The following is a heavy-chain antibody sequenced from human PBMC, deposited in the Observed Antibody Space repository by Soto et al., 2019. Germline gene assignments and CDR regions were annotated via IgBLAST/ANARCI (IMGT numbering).Heavy chain of an antibody. D-gene: IGHD2-2*01. CDR1: GFTFSSYA. CDR3: ARGYCSSFFCPPRNSSYCMDF. V-gene: IGHV3-30-3*01. CDR2: ISYDGSNK. Sequence: PGGSLRLSCAASGFTFSSYAMHWVRQAPGKGLEWVAVISYDGSNKYYADSVKGRFTISRDNSKNTLYLQMNSLGAEDTAVYYCARGYCSSFFCPPRNSSYCMDFWGQGSTVPVSS. J-gene: IGHJ6*02.